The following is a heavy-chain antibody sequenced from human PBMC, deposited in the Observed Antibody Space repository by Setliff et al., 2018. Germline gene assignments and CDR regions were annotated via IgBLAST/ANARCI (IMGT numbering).Heavy chain of an antibody. J-gene: IGHJ4*02. D-gene: IGHD1-26*01. CDR2: IRSKTDNYAT. Sequence: GGSLRLSCAASGLTFSDTAIHWVRQASGKGLEWVGRIRSKTDNYATAYAASVKGRFTVFRDDSINTAYLQMNSLKTEDTAVYYCAKDLRRDGKWDIDYWGQGTLVTVSS. V-gene: IGHV3-73*01. CDR3: AKDLRRDGKWDIDY. CDR1: GLTFSDTA.